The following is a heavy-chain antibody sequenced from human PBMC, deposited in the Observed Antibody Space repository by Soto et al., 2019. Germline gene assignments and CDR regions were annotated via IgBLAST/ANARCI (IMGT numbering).Heavy chain of an antibody. CDR1: GFPFSHYW. D-gene: IGHD3-16*01. V-gene: IGHV3-74*01. Sequence: MQMVESGGGSVQPGGSLRLSCAASGFPFSHYWMHWVRQTPGKGLVWVSRINPAGTITNYADSVEGRFTISRDNADSALFLQMNSLSAEDTAIYYCTSDTFGLRDTGGQGTLFTVSS. CDR3: TSDTFGLRDT. CDR2: INPAGTIT. J-gene: IGHJ5*02.